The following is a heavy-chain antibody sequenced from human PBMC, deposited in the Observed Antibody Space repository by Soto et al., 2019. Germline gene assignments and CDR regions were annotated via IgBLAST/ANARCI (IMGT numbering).Heavy chain of an antibody. CDR2: IYYSGST. CDR1: GGSVSSGSYY. D-gene: IGHD4-4*01. J-gene: IGHJ6*02. V-gene: IGHV4-61*01. Sequence: PSETLSLTCTVSGGSVSSGSYYWSWIRQPPGKGLEWIGYIYYSGSTNYNPSLKSRVTISVDTSKNQFSLKLSSVTAADTAVYYCARDFSPTYDYSNEYYYYYGMDVWGQGTTVTVSS. CDR3: ARDFSPTYDYSNEYYYYYGMDV.